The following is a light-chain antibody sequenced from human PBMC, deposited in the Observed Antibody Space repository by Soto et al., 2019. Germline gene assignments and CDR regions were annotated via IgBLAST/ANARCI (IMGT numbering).Light chain of an antibody. J-gene: IGLJ1*01. CDR2: DVT. V-gene: IGLV2-11*01. Sequence: QSALTQPRSVSGSPGQSVTISCTGTSSDVGGYNYVSWYQQPPGKAPKLMIYDVTKRPSGVPDRFSGSKSGNTASLTISGLQAEDEADYYCCSYAGTYTLVFGTGTKV. CDR3: CSYAGTYTLV. CDR1: SSDVGGYNY.